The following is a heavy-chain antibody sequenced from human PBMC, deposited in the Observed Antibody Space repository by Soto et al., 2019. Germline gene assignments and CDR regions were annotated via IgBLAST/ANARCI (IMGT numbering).Heavy chain of an antibody. CDR1: GGSISSGGYS. CDR2: IYHSGST. V-gene: IGHV4-30-2*01. Sequence: SETLSLTCAVSGGSISSGGYSWSWIRQPPGKGLEWIGYIYHSGSTYYNPSLKSRVTISVDRSKNQFSLKLSSVTAADTAVYYCARVVVTAGPSSDYWGQGTLVTVLL. D-gene: IGHD2-21*02. J-gene: IGHJ4*02. CDR3: ARVVVTAGPSSDY.